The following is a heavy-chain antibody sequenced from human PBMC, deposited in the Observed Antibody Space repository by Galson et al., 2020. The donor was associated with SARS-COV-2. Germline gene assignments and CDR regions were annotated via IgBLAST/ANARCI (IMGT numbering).Heavy chain of an antibody. V-gene: IGHV2-70*11. D-gene: IGHD5-12*01. Sequence: ESGPTLVKPTQTLTLTCTFSGFSLSTSGMCVSWIRQPPGKALEWLARIDWDDDKYYSTSLKTRPTISKDTSKNQEVLTMTNMDPVDTATYYCARTRLNIVATSYYYYGMDVWGQGTTVTVSS. J-gene: IGHJ6*02. CDR3: ARTRLNIVATSYYYYGMDV. CDR1: GFSLSTSGMC. CDR2: IDWDDDK.